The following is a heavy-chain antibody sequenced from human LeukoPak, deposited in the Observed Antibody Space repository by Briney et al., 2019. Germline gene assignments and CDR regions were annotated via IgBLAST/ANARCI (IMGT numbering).Heavy chain of an antibody. J-gene: IGHJ4*02. CDR2: IAYDGSRA. V-gene: IGHV3-30*12. CDR1: GFTFGGCG. D-gene: IGHD1-14*01. CDR3: TRYNNDHFDY. Sequence: GGSLRLSCAGSGFTFGGCGMHWFRQTPGKGLEWVAVIAYDGSRAFYADSVKGRFTISRDNSKNTMSVQMDDLRAEDTAVYYCTRYNNDHFDYWGQGTLVTVSS.